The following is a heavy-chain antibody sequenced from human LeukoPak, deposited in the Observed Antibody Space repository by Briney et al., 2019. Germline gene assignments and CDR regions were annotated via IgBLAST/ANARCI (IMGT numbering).Heavy chain of an antibody. CDR1: GGSISSYY. Sequence: PSETLSLTCTVSGGSISSYYWSWIRQPPGKGLEWIGYIYYSGSTNYNPSLKSRVTISVDTSKNQFSLKLSSVTAADTAVYYCARASGSYYEFFNWFDLWGQGTLVTVSS. D-gene: IGHD1-26*01. CDR2: IYYSGST. J-gene: IGHJ5*02. CDR3: ARASGSYYEFFNWFDL. V-gene: IGHV4-59*01.